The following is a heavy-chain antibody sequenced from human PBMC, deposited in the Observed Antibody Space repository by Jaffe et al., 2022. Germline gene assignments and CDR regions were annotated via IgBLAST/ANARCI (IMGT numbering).Heavy chain of an antibody. CDR1: GFTFSDYY. J-gene: IGHJ4*02. CDR3: ARECGARFASYYGSGSYYIDY. Sequence: QVQLVESGGGLVKPGGSLRLSCAASGFTFSDYYMSWIRQAPGKGLEWVSYISSSGSTIYYADSVKGRFTISRDNAKNSLYLQMNSLRAEDTAVYYCARECGARFASYYGSGSYYIDYWGQGTLVTVSS. V-gene: IGHV3-11*01. D-gene: IGHD3-10*01. CDR2: ISSSGSTI.